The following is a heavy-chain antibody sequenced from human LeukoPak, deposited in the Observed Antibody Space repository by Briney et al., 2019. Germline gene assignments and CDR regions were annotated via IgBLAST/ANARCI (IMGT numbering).Heavy chain of an antibody. D-gene: IGHD2-15*01. CDR3: ATVRCSGGSCFYNFGH. V-gene: IGHV3-21*01. CDR1: GFTFSAYS. J-gene: IGHJ4*02. CDR2: LSSSSTYV. Sequence: GGSLRLSCAASGFTFSAYSMNWVRQAPGKGLEWVSSLSSSSTYVYYADSVKGRFTISRDNAKNSLYLQMNSLKAEDTAVYYCATVRCSGGSCFYNFGHWGQGSLVTVSS.